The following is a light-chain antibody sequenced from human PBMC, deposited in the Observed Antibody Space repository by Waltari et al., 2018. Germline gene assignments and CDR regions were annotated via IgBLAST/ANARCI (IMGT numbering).Light chain of an antibody. CDR3: MQGTHWPYT. Sequence: EVVMTQSPLSLPVTLGQTASISCNSSHSLVHSDGNTHLNWFQQRPGQSPRRLIYRVSNRDSGVPDRFSGSGSGTDFTLKISRVEAEDVGVYYCMQGTHWPYTFGQGTKLDIK. V-gene: IGKV2-30*02. CDR1: HSLVHSDGNTH. J-gene: IGKJ2*01. CDR2: RVS.